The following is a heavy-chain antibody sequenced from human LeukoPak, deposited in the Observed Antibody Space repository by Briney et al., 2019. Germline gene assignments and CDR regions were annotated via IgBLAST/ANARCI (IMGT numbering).Heavy chain of an antibody. CDR1: EFTFSNYW. J-gene: IGHJ3*02. Sequence: PGGSLRLACAASEFTFSNYWMHWVSQAPGKGLVWVSRIKTDGSATSYADSVRGRFTISRDNAKNTLYLQMNSLRVEDTAVYFCATDPHNYDNGRYQDALDMWGQGTMVTVSS. D-gene: IGHD3-22*01. V-gene: IGHV3-74*01. CDR3: ATDPHNYDNGRYQDALDM. CDR2: IKTDGSAT.